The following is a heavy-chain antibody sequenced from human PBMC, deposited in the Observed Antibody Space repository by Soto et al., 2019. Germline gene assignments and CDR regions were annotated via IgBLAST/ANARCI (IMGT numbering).Heavy chain of an antibody. CDR3: ARVETDYYYYMDV. CDR1: GGSISSYY. CDR2: IYYSGST. D-gene: IGHD1-1*01. Sequence: SETLSLTCTVSGGSISSYYWSWIRQPPGKGLEWIGYIYYSGSTNYNPSLKSRVTISVDTSKNQFSLKLSSVTAADTAVYYCARVETDYYYYMDVWGKGTTVTVS. J-gene: IGHJ6*03. V-gene: IGHV4-59*01.